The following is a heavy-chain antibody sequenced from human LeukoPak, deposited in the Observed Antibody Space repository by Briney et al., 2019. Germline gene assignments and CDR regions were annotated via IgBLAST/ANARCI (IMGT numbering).Heavy chain of an antibody. CDR2: MNPNSGNT. CDR3: ARAGGIVVVPAVDFSGYMDV. D-gene: IGHD2-2*01. J-gene: IGHJ6*03. Sequence: ASVKVSCKASGYTFTSYDINWVRQATGQGLEWMGWMNPNSGNTGYAQKFQGRVTITRNTSISTAYMELSSLRSEDTAVYYCARAGGIVVVPAVDFSGYMDVWGKGTTVTVSS. V-gene: IGHV1-8*03. CDR1: GYTFTSYD.